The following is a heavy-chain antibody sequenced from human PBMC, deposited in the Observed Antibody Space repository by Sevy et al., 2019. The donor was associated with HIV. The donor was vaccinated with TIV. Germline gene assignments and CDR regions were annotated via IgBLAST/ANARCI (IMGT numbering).Heavy chain of an antibody. V-gene: IGHV3-33*06. J-gene: IGHJ4*02. CDR2: IWYDGSKI. D-gene: IGHD5-12*01. CDR3: AKGGPNSGDDYYFDY. Sequence: GGSLRLSCAASGFTFSNYAMHWVRQAPGKGLAWVALIWYDGSKIFYADSVKGRFTISRDNSESTLYLQMNSLRAEDTALYHCAKGGPNSGDDYYFDYWGQGTLVTVSS. CDR1: GFTFSNYA.